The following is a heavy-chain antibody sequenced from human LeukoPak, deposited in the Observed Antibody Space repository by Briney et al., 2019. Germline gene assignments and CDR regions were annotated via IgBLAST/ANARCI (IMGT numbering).Heavy chain of an antibody. V-gene: IGHV1-18*01. J-gene: IGHJ3*02. Sequence: GASVKVSCKASGYTFTSYGISWVRQAPGQGLEWMGWISAYNGNTNYAQKLQGRVAMTTDTSTSTAYMELRSLRSDDTAVYYCARGLYYYDSSGRTGVAFDIWGQGTMVTVSS. CDR3: ARGLYYYDSSGRTGVAFDI. D-gene: IGHD3-22*01. CDR2: ISAYNGNT. CDR1: GYTFTSYG.